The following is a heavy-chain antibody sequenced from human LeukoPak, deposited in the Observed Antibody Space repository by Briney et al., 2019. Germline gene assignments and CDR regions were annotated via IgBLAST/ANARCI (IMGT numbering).Heavy chain of an antibody. CDR3: AKVSAAAGSYYHFDY. V-gene: IGHV3-53*05. CDR2: IYSGGST. J-gene: IGHJ4*02. Sequence: PGGSLRLSCAASGFTVSSNYMSWVRQAPGKGPEWVSVIYSGGSTYYADSVKGRFTISRDNSKNTLYLQMNSLRPEDTAVYYCAKVSAAAGSYYHFDYWGQGTPVTVSS. CDR1: GFTVSSNY. D-gene: IGHD6-13*01.